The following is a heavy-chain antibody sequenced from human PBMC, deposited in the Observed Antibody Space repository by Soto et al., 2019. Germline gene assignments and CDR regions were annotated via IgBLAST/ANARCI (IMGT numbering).Heavy chain of an antibody. CDR3: ARNHIWGIGHAFDI. Sequence: SETLSLTCTVSGGSVSSGSYYWSWIRQHPGKGLEWIGYIYYSGSTNYNLSLKSRVTISVDTSKNQFSQKLSSVTAADTAVYYCARNHIWGIGHAFDIWGQGSMVTVSS. J-gene: IGHJ3*02. V-gene: IGHV4-61*01. CDR1: GGSVSSGSYY. CDR2: IYYSGST. D-gene: IGHD3-16*01.